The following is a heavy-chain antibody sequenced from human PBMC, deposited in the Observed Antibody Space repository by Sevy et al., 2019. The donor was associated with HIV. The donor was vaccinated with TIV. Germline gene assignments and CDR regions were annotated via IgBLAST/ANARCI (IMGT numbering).Heavy chain of an antibody. CDR2: IYYSGST. CDR3: AKIAVAGYEPGGYFDY. J-gene: IGHJ4*02. CDR1: GGSISSSSYY. Sequence: SETLSLTCTVSGGSISSSSYYWGWIRQPPGKGLEWIGSIYYSGSTYYNPSLKSRVTISVDTSKNQFSLKLSSATTADTAVYYCAKIAVAGYEPGGYFDYWGQGTLVTVSS. D-gene: IGHD6-19*01. V-gene: IGHV4-39*01.